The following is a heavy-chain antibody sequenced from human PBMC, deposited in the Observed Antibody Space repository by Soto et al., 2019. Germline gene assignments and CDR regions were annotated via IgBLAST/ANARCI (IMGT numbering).Heavy chain of an antibody. CDR1: GFTFSTYG. V-gene: IGHV3-33*01. CDR3: VRVPWLVGDVTSFDY. J-gene: IGHJ4*02. CDR2: IWNHGRED. D-gene: IGHD6-19*01. Sequence: QVHLVESGGGVVQPGRSLRLSCAASGFTFSTYGMHWVRQAPGKGLEWVALIWNHGREDSYADSVKGRFTISRDNSKNARYLQMNSLRADDTAVYYCVRVPWLVGDVTSFDYWGQGTLVTVSS.